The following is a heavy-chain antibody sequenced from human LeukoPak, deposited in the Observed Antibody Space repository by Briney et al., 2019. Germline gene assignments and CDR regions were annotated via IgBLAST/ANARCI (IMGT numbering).Heavy chain of an antibody. Sequence: KPSETLSLTCTVSGDSISSSDYYWGWIRQPPGRGLELIVIIYYSASASASASTYYNPSLKSRVTIFGDTSKNQFSLKVNSVTAADAAVYYCARPDEKWEVEDWGQGTLVTVSS. V-gene: IGHV4-39*01. CDR2: IYYSASASASAST. J-gene: IGHJ4*02. CDR3: ARPDEKWEVED. D-gene: IGHD1-26*01. CDR1: GDSISSSDYY.